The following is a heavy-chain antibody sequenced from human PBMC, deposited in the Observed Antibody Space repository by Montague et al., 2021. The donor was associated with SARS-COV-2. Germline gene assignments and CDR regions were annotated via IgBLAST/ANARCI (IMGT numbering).Heavy chain of an antibody. J-gene: IGHJ4*02. CDR3: ASYRDYGDYY. Sequence: TLSLTCAVSGGSVSSGGYSWYWIREAPGKGLEWIGHIHHSGNTYYNPSLESRATISGDRPKNQFSLKVTSITAADTAVYYCASYRDYGDYYWGQGTLVTVSS. CDR2: IHHSGNT. V-gene: IGHV4-30-2*01. CDR1: GGSVSSGGYS. D-gene: IGHD4-17*01.